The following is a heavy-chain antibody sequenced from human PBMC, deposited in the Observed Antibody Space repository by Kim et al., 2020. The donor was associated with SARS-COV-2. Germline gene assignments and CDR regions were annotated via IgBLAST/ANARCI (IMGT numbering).Heavy chain of an antibody. Sequence: GGSLRLSCAASGFTFSSYEMNWVRQAPGKGLEWVSDISSRGRTKYYADSVKGRFTISRDNAKNSLYLQMNSLRAEDTAVYYCARTGSGRGNYFDYWGQGTLVTVSS. CDR2: ISSRGRTK. D-gene: IGHD2-15*01. CDR3: ARTGSGRGNYFDY. CDR1: GFTFSSYE. V-gene: IGHV3-48*03. J-gene: IGHJ4*02.